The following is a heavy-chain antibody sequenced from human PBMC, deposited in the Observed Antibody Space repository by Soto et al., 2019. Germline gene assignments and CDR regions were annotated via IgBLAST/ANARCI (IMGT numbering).Heavy chain of an antibody. J-gene: IGHJ5*02. CDR1: GGSISSYY. Sequence: SETLSLTCTVSGGSISSYYWSWIRQPPGKGLEWIGYIYYSGSTNYNPSLKSRVTISVDTSKNQFSLKLSSVTAADTAVYYCARRKHHSSGGSCLNWFDPWGQGQWSPSPQ. CDR3: ARRKHHSSGGSCLNWFDP. D-gene: IGHD2-15*01. V-gene: IGHV4-59*08. CDR2: IYYSGST.